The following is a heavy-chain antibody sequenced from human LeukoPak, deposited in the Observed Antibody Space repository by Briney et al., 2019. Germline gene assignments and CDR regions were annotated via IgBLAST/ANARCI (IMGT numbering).Heavy chain of an antibody. J-gene: IGHJ5*02. V-gene: IGHV4-59*01. CDR1: GGSMSSYY. CDR2: IYYSGST. CDR3: ASRYYYDSSGYYSA. D-gene: IGHD3-22*01. Sequence: SSETLSLTCTVSGGSMSSYYWSWIRQPPGKGLEWIGYIYYSGSTNYNPSLKSRVTISVDTSKNQFSLKLSSVTAADTAVYYCASRYYYDSSGYYSAWGQGTLVTVSS.